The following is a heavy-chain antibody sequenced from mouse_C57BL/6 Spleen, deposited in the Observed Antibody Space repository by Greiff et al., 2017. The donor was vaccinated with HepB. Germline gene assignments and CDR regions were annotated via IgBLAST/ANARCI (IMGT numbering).Heavy chain of an antibody. J-gene: IGHJ4*01. CDR1: GYTFTSYW. D-gene: IGHD2-12*01. CDR3: ARAVLYCYEQNYSMDY. CDR2: IHPNSGST. V-gene: IGHV1-64*01. Sequence: VQLQQPGAELVKPGASVKLSCKASGYTFTSYWMHWVKQRPGQGLEWIGMIHPNSGSTNYNEKFKSKATLTVDKSSSTAYMQLSSLTSEDSAVYYCARAVLYCYEQNYSMDYWGQGTTVTVSS.